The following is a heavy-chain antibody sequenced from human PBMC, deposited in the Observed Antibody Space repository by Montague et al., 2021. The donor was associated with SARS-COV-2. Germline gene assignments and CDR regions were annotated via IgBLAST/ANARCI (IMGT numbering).Heavy chain of an antibody. Sequence: CAISGDSVSSNSVAWSWIRQPPSRGLEWLGRTYYRSKWYSDYAPSVRGRLIVNPDASKNEFSLGLNYVTPEDTAVYYCVRYSGWFYFDFWGQGTLVTVSS. CDR3: VRYSGWFYFDF. D-gene: IGHD6-19*01. V-gene: IGHV6-1*01. CDR2: TYYRSKWYS. J-gene: IGHJ4*02. CDR1: GDSVSSNSVA.